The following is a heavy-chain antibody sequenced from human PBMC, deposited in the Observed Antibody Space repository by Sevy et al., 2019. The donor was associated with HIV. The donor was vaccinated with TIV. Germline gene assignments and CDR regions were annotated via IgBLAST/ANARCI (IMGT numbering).Heavy chain of an antibody. J-gene: IGHJ4*01. CDR1: GGIFSSNA. Sequence: ASVKVSCKASGGIFSSNAISWVRQAPGQGLEWMGGIIAVFGTTTYAQKFQGRVTVTADESRSTAYMELSSLRSEDTAVYYCAGDKYYYVSGSFDYWGQGTQVTVSS. CDR3: AGDKYYYVSGSFDY. D-gene: IGHD3-10*01. CDR2: IIAVFGTT. V-gene: IGHV1-69*13.